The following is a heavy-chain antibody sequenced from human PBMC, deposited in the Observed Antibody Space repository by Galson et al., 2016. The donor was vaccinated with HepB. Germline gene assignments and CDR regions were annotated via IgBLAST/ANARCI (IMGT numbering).Heavy chain of an antibody. Sequence: SLRLSCAASGFTFRSYGMHWVRQAPGKGLEWVAVIWYDGSNKYYADSVKGRFTISRDNSKNTLYLQMNSLRAEDTAVYYCARDTGGDCRSNSCFGWFDPWGQGTLVTVSS. V-gene: IGHV3-33*01. CDR2: IWYDGSNK. J-gene: IGHJ5*02. CDR1: GFTFRSYG. D-gene: IGHD2-2*01. CDR3: ARDTGGDCRSNSCFGWFDP.